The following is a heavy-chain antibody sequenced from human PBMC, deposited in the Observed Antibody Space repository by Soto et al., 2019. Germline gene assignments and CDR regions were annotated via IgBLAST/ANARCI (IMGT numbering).Heavy chain of an antibody. Sequence: PSDTLSLTCTVSGGSVSSGSYYWSWIRQPPGKGLEWIGYIYYSGSTNYTPSLKSRVTISVDTSKNQFSLKLSSVTAADTAVYYCARDGPALTALDVWGQGTTVTVS. CDR2: IYYSGST. D-gene: IGHD5-18*01. CDR1: GGSVSSGSYY. CDR3: ARDGPALTALDV. V-gene: IGHV4-61*01. J-gene: IGHJ6*02.